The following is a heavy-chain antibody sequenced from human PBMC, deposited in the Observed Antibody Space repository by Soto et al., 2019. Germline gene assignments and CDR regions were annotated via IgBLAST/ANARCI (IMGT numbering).Heavy chain of an antibody. Sequence: EVQLVESGGGLVQPGGSLRLSCAASGFTVSTNFMTWVRQAPGKGLEWVSVIYSGGSTFYADSVKGRFTITRDNSKNTVYFQMNSLRVEDTAVYYCARARMQLWPNYYDDGLDVWRQGTTVTVSS. V-gene: IGHV3-66*01. CDR1: GFTVSTNF. J-gene: IGHJ6*02. CDR2: IYSGGST. D-gene: IGHD5-18*01. CDR3: ARARMQLWPNYYDDGLDV.